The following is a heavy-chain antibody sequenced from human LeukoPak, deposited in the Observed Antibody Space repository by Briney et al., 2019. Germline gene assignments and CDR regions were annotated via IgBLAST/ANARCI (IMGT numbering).Heavy chain of an antibody. CDR3: ARQGVGATDC. V-gene: IGHV4-39*01. Sequence: SETLSLTCTVSGGSISSSTYYWAWIRQSPGKGLEWIGSITYSGSTYYNPSLESRVTISVDTSKNQFSLRLISVTAVDTAVYYCARQGVGATDCWGQGTPVTVSS. CDR1: GGSISSSTYY. D-gene: IGHD1-26*01. CDR2: ITYSGST. J-gene: IGHJ4*02.